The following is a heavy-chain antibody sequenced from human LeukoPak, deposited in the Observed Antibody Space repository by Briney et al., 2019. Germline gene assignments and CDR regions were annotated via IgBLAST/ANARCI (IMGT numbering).Heavy chain of an antibody. CDR2: ISSSSSSI. V-gene: IGHV3-48*01. CDR3: TRDKLARQEFAGTYWFDP. D-gene: IGHD1-1*01. J-gene: IGHJ5*02. Sequence: GGSLRLSCAASGFIFSSYSMNWVRQAPGKGLEWVSYISSSSSSIYYADSVKGRFTISRDNAKNSLYLQMNSLRAEDTAMYYCTRDKLARQEFAGTYWFDPWGQGTLVTVSS. CDR1: GFIFSSYS.